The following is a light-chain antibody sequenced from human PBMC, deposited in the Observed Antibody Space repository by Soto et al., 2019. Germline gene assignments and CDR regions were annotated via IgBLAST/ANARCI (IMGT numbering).Light chain of an antibody. CDR1: SSDVGIYNY. J-gene: IGLJ1*01. CDR3: SSYTTSSTRV. CDR2: EVS. V-gene: IGLV2-14*01. Sequence: QSALTQPASVSGSPGQSIAISCTGSSSDVGIYNYVSWYQQHPGKVPKLIIYEVSNRPSGVSNRVSGSKSGNTASLTISGLQAEDEADYYCSSYTTSSTRVFGTGTKLTVL.